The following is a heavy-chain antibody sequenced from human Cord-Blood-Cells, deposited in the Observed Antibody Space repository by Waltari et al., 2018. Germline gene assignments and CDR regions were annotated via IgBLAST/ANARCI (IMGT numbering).Heavy chain of an antibody. CDR1: GGSIRSSSYY. J-gene: IGHJ4*02. CDR3: ARHVYDFWSGYYFDY. D-gene: IGHD3-3*01. Sequence: QLQLQESGPGLVKPSETLSLTCTVSGGSIRSSSYYWGWIRQPPGKGLEWIGSIYYSGSNYYNPSLKSLVTISVDTSKNQFSLKLSSVTAADTAVYYCARHVYDFWSGYYFDYWGQGTLVTVSS. CDR2: IYYSGSN. V-gene: IGHV4-39*01.